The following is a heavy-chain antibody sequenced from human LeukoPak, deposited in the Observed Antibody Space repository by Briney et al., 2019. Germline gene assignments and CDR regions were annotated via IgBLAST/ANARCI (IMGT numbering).Heavy chain of an antibody. CDR1: GFISSTSA. CDR2: INNVGSHI. Sequence: PGGSLRLSCSASGFISSTSAMNWVRQAPGKGLEWVSSINNVGSHIYYVDSVKGRFTISRDNAKNSVYLQMNSLRAEDTAVYYCARDANYHVSSDYYDAFDIWGQGTMVTVSS. V-gene: IGHV3-21*01. D-gene: IGHD3-22*01. CDR3: ARDANYHVSSDYYDAFDI. J-gene: IGHJ3*02.